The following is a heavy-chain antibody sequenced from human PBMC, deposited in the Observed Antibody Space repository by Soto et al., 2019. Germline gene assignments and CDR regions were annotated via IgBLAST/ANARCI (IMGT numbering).Heavy chain of an antibody. CDR1: GYSLTSGYH. CDR2: IYHSGTT. D-gene: IGHD6-6*01. V-gene: IGHV4-38-2*01. Sequence: PSETLSLTCGVSGYSLTSGYHCGWIRQPPGKGLEWIGTIYHSGTTYYNPSLMSRVTMSVDTSKNQFPLKVTSATAADTAVYFCVRVYGRSSCFFDSWGQGTLVTVSS. CDR3: VRVYGRSSCFFDS. J-gene: IGHJ4*02.